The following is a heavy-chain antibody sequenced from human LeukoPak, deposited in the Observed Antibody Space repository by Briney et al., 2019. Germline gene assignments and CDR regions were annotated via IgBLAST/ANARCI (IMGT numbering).Heavy chain of an antibody. Sequence: GGSLRLSCAASGFTFSNYGMAWVRQAPGQGLEWVPVISASGKTTNYADSVKGRFTISRDNSKNTLYLQMNSLRAEDTAVYYCAKGTSGSFSYYFDYWGQGTLVTVSS. CDR1: GFTFSNYG. CDR2: ISASGKTT. D-gene: IGHD1-26*01. V-gene: IGHV3-23*01. CDR3: AKGTSGSFSYYFDY. J-gene: IGHJ4*02.